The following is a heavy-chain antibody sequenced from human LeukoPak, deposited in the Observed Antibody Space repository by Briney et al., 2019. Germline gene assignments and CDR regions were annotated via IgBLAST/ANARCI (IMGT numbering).Heavy chain of an antibody. D-gene: IGHD3-3*01. J-gene: IGHJ2*01. CDR2: IKADGSEK. V-gene: IGHV3-7*01. CDR1: RFSSYTYW. CDR3: TRAMTVGGITMPFDL. Sequence: PRGSLRLSPAHSRFSSYTYWLSWVREAPGKRLGWGANIKADGSEKKYVDSVKGRFTISRDNAKNSLFLQMDSLSAEDTAVYYCTRAMTVGGITMPFDLWGRGPQVTASS.